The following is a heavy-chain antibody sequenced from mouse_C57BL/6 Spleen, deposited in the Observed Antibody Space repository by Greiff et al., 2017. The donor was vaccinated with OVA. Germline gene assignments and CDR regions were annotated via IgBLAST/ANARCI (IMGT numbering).Heavy chain of an antibody. D-gene: IGHD1-1*01. J-gene: IGHJ2*01. CDR1: GYTFTGYW. V-gene: IGHV1-9*01. CDR3: ARKPSLYYGSFHFDY. CDR2: ILPGSGST. Sequence: QVQLQQSGAELMKPGASVKLSCKATGYTFTGYWIEWVKQRPGHGLEWIGEILPGSGSTNYNEKFKGKATFTAYTSSNTAYMQLSSLTTEDSAIYYCARKPSLYYGSFHFDYWGQGTTLTVSS.